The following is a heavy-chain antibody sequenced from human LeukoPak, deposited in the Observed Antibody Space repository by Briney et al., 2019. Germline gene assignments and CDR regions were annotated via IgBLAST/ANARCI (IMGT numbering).Heavy chain of an antibody. Sequence: GGSLRPSCAASGFTFSAFGMHWVRQAPGKGLEWVAVISYDGSYEYLAESVKGRFTISRDDSKNTLYLQINSLRAEDTAMYYCAKEENTAANSWGQGTLVSVSS. CDR2: ISYDGSYE. J-gene: IGHJ4*02. V-gene: IGHV3-30*18. D-gene: IGHD2-2*01. CDR1: GFTFSAFG. CDR3: AKEENTAANS.